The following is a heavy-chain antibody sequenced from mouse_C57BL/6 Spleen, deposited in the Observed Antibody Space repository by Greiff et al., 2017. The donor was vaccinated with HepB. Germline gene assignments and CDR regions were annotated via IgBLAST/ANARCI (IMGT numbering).Heavy chain of an antibody. CDR3: TRDKTPDYGSSLWYFDV. CDR1: GFTFSSYA. D-gene: IGHD1-1*01. V-gene: IGHV5-9-1*02. J-gene: IGHJ1*03. Sequence: EVNLVESGEGLVKPGGSLKLSCAASGFTFSSYAMSWVRQTPEKRLEWVAYISSGGDYIYYADTVKGRFTISRDNARNTLYLQMSSLKSEDSAMYYCTRDKTPDYGSSLWYFDVWGTGTTVTVSS. CDR2: ISSGGDYI.